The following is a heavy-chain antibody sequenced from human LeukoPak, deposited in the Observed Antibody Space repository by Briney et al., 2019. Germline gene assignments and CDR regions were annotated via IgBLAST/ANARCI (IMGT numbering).Heavy chain of an antibody. J-gene: IGHJ4*02. CDR2: IYSGGST. CDR1: GFTVSSNY. D-gene: IGHD4-23*01. Sequence: PGGSLRLSCAASGFTVSSNYMSWVRQAPGKGLEWVSVIYSGGSTYYADSVKGRFTISRDNSKNTLYLQMNSLRAEDTAVYYCARDRFVYGGNSGLWGQGTLVTVSS. V-gene: IGHV3-66*01. CDR3: ARDRFVYGGNSGL.